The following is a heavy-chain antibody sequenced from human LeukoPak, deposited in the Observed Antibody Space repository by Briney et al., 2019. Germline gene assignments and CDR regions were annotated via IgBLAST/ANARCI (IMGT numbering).Heavy chain of an antibody. V-gene: IGHV3-7*01. D-gene: IGHD3-10*01. CDR3: ARIRFGESYAPKSYYYYYMDV. J-gene: IGHJ6*03. Sequence: GGSLRLACAASGFTFSSYWMSWVRQAPGKGLEWVANIKQDGSEKYYVDSVKGRFTISRDNAKNSLYLQMNSLRAEDTAVYYCARIRFGESYAPKSYYYYYMDVWGKGTTVTISS. CDR2: IKQDGSEK. CDR1: GFTFSSYW.